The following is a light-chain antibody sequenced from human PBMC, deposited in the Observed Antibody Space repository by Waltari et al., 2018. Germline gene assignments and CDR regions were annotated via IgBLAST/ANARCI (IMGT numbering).Light chain of an antibody. Sequence: WRASQSVGRSLVWYQQKPGQAPRLLIYDASTRATGIPDRFSGSGSGTDFSLTISRLEPEDFAVYFCQNYVRLPVTFGQGTKVEIK. CDR1: QSVGRS. V-gene: IGKV3-20*01. CDR3: QNYVRLPVT. J-gene: IGKJ1*01. CDR2: DAS.